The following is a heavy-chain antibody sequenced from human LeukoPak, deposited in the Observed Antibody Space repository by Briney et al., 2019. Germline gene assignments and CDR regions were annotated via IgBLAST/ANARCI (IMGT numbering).Heavy chain of an antibody. CDR2: ISSDGKNK. CDR1: GFTFSSYA. J-gene: IGHJ4*02. CDR3: ARGVGRSSWFFDY. V-gene: IGHV3-30*04. Sequence: GGALRLSCAASGFTFSSYAMHYVRQAPGEGLPWVAVISSDGKNKDYADSVKGRFPISRDNSKNTLYLQMNSLQTEATAVYYCARGVGRSSWFFDYWGQGTLVTVTS. D-gene: IGHD6-13*01.